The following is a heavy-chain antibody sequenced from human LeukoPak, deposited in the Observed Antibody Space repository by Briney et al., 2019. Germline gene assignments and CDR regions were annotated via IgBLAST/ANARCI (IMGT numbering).Heavy chain of an antibody. Sequence: GGSLRLSCAASGFTLRNYWMKWVREARGKGLEWVANIKEDGSDKYYVDSVKGRFTISRDNSKNTLYLQMNSLRAEDTAVYYCTNHGMDVWGQGTTVTVSS. CDR1: GFTLRNYW. V-gene: IGHV3-7*01. CDR2: IKEDGSDK. J-gene: IGHJ6*02. D-gene: IGHD1-14*01. CDR3: TNHGMDV.